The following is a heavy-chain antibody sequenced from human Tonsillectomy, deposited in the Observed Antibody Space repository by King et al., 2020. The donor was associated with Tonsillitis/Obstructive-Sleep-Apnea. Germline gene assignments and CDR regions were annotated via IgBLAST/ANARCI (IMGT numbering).Heavy chain of an antibody. D-gene: IGHD3-3*01. CDR1: GFTVSSNY. CDR2: IYSGGST. J-gene: IGHJ4*02. Sequence: VQLVESGGGLVQPGGSLRLSCAASGFTVSSNYMSWVRQAPGKGLEWVSVIYSGGSTYYADSVKGRFTISRDNSKNTLYLQMNSLRAEDTAVYYCARDLTYYDFWSGYHGGVFDYWGQGTLVTVSS. CDR3: ARDLTYYDFWSGYHGGVFDY. V-gene: IGHV3-66*01.